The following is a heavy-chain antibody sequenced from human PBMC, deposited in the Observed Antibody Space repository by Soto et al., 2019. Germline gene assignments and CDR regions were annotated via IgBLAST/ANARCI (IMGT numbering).Heavy chain of an antibody. CDR3: ARSQGSSTSLEIYYYYYYGMDV. CDR2: IIPISGTA. Sequence: QVQLVQSGAEVKKPGSSVKVSCTASGGTFSSYAISWVRQAPGQGLECMGGIIPISGTANYAQTFQCRVTITADEYTSTDYMELSSMRSEDTAVYYCARSQGSSTSLEIYYYYYYGMDVWGQGTTFTVSS. V-gene: IGHV1-69*01. CDR1: GGTFSSYA. J-gene: IGHJ6*01. D-gene: IGHD2-2*01.